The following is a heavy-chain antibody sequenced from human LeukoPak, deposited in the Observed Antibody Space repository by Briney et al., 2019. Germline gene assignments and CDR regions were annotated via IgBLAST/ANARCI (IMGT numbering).Heavy chain of an antibody. V-gene: IGHV1-8*03. CDR1: GYTFINYD. J-gene: IGHJ6*03. CDR3: ARTAAHIPSYYYYMDV. D-gene: IGHD6-13*01. CDR2: MNPYRGNT. Sequence: GASVKVSCKASGYTFINYDINWVRQATGQGLEWMGWMNPYRGNTGYAQKFQGRVTITRNTSIGTAYMELSSLKSEDTAVYYCARTAAHIPSYYYYMDVWGKGTTVIVSS.